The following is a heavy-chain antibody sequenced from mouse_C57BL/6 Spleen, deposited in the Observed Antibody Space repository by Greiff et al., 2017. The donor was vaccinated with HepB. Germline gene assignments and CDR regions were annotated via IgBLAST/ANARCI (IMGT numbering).Heavy chain of an antibody. D-gene: IGHD1-1*01. Sequence: QVQLQQSGAELVRPGASVTLSCKASGYTFTDYEMHWVKQTPVHGLEWIGAIDPETGGTAYNQKFKGKAILTADKSSSTAYMELRSLTSEDSAVYYCTRSRGSSYLDYWGQGTTLTVSS. V-gene: IGHV1-15*01. CDR3: TRSRGSSYLDY. J-gene: IGHJ2*01. CDR2: IDPETGGT. CDR1: GYTFTDYE.